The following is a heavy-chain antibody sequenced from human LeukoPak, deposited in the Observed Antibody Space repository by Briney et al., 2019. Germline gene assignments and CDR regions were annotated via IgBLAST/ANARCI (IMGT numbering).Heavy chain of an antibody. Sequence: SVKVSCKASGGTFSSYAISWVRQAPGQGLEWMGGIIPIFGTANYAQKFQGRVTITADESTSTAYMELSGLRSEDTAVYYCARDFGLGTYFDFWSGIAYWGQGTLVTVAS. V-gene: IGHV1-69*13. CDR2: IIPIFGTA. CDR3: ARDFGLGTYFDFWSGIAY. CDR1: GGTFSSYA. D-gene: IGHD3-3*01. J-gene: IGHJ4*02.